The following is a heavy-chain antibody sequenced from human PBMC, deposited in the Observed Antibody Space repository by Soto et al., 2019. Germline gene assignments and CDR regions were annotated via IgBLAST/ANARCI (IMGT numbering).Heavy chain of an antibody. D-gene: IGHD1-26*01. V-gene: IGHV1-3*01. J-gene: IGHJ4*02. Sequence: PSVKVSCKASGYTFTSYAMHWVRQAPGQRLEWMGWINAGNGNTKYSQKFQGRVTITRDTSASTAYMELSSLRSEDTAVYYCARGLGLYYFDYWGQGTLGTVSS. CDR3: ARGLGLYYFDY. CDR2: INAGNGNT. CDR1: GYTFTSYA.